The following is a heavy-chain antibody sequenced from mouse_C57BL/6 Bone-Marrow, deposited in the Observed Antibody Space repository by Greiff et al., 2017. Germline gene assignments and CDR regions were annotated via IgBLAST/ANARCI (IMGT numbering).Heavy chain of an antibody. J-gene: IGHJ4*01. CDR3: ARLHYYGSSYDAMDY. CDR2: ISSGGSYT. V-gene: IGHV5-6*01. D-gene: IGHD1-1*01. CDR1: GFTFSSYG. Sequence: EVMLVESGGDLVKPGGSLKLSCAASGFTFSSYGMSWVRQTPDKRLEWVATISSGGSYTYYPDSVKGRFTISRDNAKNTLYLQMSSLKSEDTAMYYCARLHYYGSSYDAMDYWGQGTSVTVSS.